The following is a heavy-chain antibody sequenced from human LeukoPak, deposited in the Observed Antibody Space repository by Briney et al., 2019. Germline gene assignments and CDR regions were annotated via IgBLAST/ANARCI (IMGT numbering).Heavy chain of an antibody. Sequence: SETLSLTCTVSGGSISNYYWNWIRQPPGKGLEWIGYIYYSGSTNYNPSLKSRVTISVDTSKNQFSLKLSSVTAADTAVYYCARILVADAFDIWGQGTMVTVSS. CDR2: IYYSGST. CDR1: GGSISNYY. V-gene: IGHV4-59*01. D-gene: IGHD5-12*01. J-gene: IGHJ3*02. CDR3: ARILVADAFDI.